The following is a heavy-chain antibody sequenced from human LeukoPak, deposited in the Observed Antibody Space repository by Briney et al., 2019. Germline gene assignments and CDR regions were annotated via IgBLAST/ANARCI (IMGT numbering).Heavy chain of an antibody. D-gene: IGHD4-17*01. CDR3: ARDSHDYGDYKARNDAFDI. CDR2: INTNTGNP. J-gene: IGHJ3*02. Sequence: GASVKVSRKASGYTFTSYAMNWVRQAPGQGLEWMGWINTNTGNPTYAQGFTGRFVFSLDTSVSTAYLQISSLKAEDTAVYYCARDSHDYGDYKARNDAFDIWGQGTMVTVSS. CDR1: GYTFTSYA. V-gene: IGHV7-4-1*02.